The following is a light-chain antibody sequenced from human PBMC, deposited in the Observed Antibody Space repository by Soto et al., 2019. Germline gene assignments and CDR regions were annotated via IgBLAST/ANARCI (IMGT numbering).Light chain of an antibody. CDR2: EGT. J-gene: IGLJ2*01. V-gene: IGLV2-23*01. CDR1: SSDVGNYNL. Sequence: QSVLTQPASVSGSPGQSVTISCTGTSSDVGNYNLVSWYQRNPGKAPKLMIYEGTKRPLGVSNRFSGSKSGDTASLTISGLQAEDEGDYYCSSYGGGSPLVFGGGTKLTVL. CDR3: SSYGGGSPLV.